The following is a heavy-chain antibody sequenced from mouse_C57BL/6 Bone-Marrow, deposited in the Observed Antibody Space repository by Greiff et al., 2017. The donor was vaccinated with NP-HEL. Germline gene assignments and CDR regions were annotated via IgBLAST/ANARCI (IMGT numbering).Heavy chain of an antibody. CDR1: GFNIKDDY. J-gene: IGHJ4*01. CDR2: IGHGSGDT. CDR3: ARASMGY. Sequence: DVQLQESGAELVRPGASVKLSCTASGFNIKDDYMHWVKQRPEQGLEWVGWIGHGSGDTEYASKVQGRGTITADTASNTPYLQLSSLTSKDTAVYYCARASMGYWGQGTSVTVSS. V-gene: IGHV14-4*01.